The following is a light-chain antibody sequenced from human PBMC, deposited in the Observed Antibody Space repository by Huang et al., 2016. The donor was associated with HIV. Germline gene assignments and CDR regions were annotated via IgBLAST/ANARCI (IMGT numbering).Light chain of an antibody. CDR1: QDISTY. V-gene: IGKV1-33*01. J-gene: IGKJ2*01. CDR2: DAS. CDR3: QQYDSLPHT. Sequence: DIQMTQSPSSLSASVGDRVTITCQASQDISTYLNWFQQKPGKAPKLLIYDASNLETGGPSRFSGSGSGTEFTFTVSSLQPEDIATYICQQYDSLPHTFGQGTKLEIK.